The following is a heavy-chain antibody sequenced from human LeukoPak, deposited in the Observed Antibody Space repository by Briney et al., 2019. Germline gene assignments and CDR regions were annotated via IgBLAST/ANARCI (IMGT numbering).Heavy chain of an antibody. Sequence: ASVKVSCKVSGYTLTELSMHWVRQAPGKGLEWMGGFDPEGGETIYAQKFQGRVTMTEDTSTDTAYMELSSLRSEDTAVYYCAPRTYYYDSSGYYYVDYWGQGTLVTVSS. CDR1: GYTLTELS. CDR2: FDPEGGET. CDR3: APRTYYYDSSGYYYVDY. D-gene: IGHD3-22*01. J-gene: IGHJ4*02. V-gene: IGHV1-24*01.